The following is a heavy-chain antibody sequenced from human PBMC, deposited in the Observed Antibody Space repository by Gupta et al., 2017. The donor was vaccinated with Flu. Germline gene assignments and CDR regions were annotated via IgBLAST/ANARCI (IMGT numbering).Heavy chain of an antibody. CDR1: TFSSYA. V-gene: IGHV1-69*06. CDR3: ARAVQFWYFDY. J-gene: IGHJ4*02. D-gene: IGHD3-3*01. CDR2: IIPIFGTA. Sequence: TFSSYAISWVRQAPGQGLEWMGGIIPIFGTANYAQKFQGRVTITADKSTSTAYMELSSLRSEDTAVYYCARAVQFWYFDYWGQGTLVTVSS.